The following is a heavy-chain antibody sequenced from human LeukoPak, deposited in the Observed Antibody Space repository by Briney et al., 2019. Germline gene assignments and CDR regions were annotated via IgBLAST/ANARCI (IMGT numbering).Heavy chain of an antibody. J-gene: IGHJ4*02. V-gene: IGHV3-7*01. CDR3: ASAAGPFDH. CDR1: GFTFSTFW. D-gene: IGHD6-13*01. CDR2: IRGDGSRQ. Sequence: PGGSLRLSCVASGFTFSTFWMTWVRQAPGKGLEWVANIRGDGSRQYYVDSVKGRFTISRDNSKNTVYLQMNTLRADDTAVYFCASAAGPFDHWGQGTLVTVSS.